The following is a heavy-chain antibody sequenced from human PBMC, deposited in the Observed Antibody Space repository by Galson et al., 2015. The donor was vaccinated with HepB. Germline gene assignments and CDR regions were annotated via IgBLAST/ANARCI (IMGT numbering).Heavy chain of an antibody. Sequence: SGAEVKKPGESLRISCKDSGYSFTSYWIGWVRQMPGKGLEWMGIIYPGDSDTRYSPSFQGQVTISADKSISTAYLQWSSLKASDTAMYYCARRSRDGYNWGYYFDYWGQGTLVTVSS. CDR2: IYPGDSDT. J-gene: IGHJ4*02. D-gene: IGHD5-24*01. CDR3: ARRSRDGYNWGYYFDY. V-gene: IGHV5-51*01. CDR1: GYSFTSYW.